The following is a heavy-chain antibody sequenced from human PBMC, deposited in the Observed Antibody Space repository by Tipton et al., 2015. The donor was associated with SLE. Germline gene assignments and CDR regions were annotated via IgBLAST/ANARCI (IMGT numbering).Heavy chain of an antibody. CDR1: GGSFSGYY. CDR2: INHSGST. V-gene: IGHV4-34*01. J-gene: IGHJ4*02. CDR3: ARGRGSSSSGHY. D-gene: IGHD6-6*01. Sequence: LRLSCAVYGGSFSGYYWSWIRQPPGKGLEWIGEINHSGSTNYSPSLKSRVTISVDTSKNQFSLKLSSVTAADTAVYYCARGRGSSSSGHYWGQGTLVTVSS.